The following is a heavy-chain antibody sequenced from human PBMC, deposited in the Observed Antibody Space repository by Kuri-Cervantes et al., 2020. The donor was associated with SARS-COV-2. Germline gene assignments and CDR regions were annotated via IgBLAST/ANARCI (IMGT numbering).Heavy chain of an antibody. D-gene: IGHD5-18*01. Sequence: SETLSLTCTVSGGSISSGDYYWSWIRQPPGKGLEWIGYIYYSGSTYYNPSLKSRVTISVDTSKNQFSLKLSSVTAADTAVYYCARDNVDTAMGIDYWGQGTLVTVSS. CDR2: IYYSGST. CDR3: ARDNVDTAMGIDY. CDR1: GGSISSGDYY. J-gene: IGHJ4*02. V-gene: IGHV4-30-4*02.